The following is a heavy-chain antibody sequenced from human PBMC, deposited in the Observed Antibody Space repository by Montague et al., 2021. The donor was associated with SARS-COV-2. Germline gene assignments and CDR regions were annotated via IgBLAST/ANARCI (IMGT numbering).Heavy chain of an antibody. Sequence: FLSLSCSASGFTYRGSWMIWVRQAPGKGLEWVANINADGNEQNYVDSVKGRFTISRDNAQNSLYLRLRSLRVEDTAVYYCVRGGGSGWPFDYWGQGTLVTVSS. D-gene: IGHD6-19*01. CDR2: INADGNEQ. V-gene: IGHV3-7*01. J-gene: IGHJ4*02. CDR1: GFTYRGSW. CDR3: VRGGGSGWPFDY.